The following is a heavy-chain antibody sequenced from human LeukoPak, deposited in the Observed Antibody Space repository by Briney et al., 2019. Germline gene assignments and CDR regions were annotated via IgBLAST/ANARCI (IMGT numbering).Heavy chain of an antibody. J-gene: IGHJ6*03. CDR3: ARRSMVQHMDV. Sequence: ASVKVSCKASGYTFTSYYMHWVRQAPGQGLEYIGWIDTNTGNPTYAQGFTGRFVFSLDTSVNTAYLQISSLKTEDTGVYYCARRSMVQHMDVWGKGTTVTVSS. CDR2: IDTNTGNP. V-gene: IGHV7-4-1*02. D-gene: IGHD3-10*01. CDR1: GYTFTSYY.